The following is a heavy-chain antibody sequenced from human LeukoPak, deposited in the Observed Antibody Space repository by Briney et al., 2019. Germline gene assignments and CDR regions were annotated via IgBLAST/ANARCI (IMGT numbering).Heavy chain of an antibody. CDR1: GFTFTSSA. Sequence: SAKFSCKASGFTFTSSAMQWVRQARGQRLEWIGWIVVGSGNTNYAQKFQERVTITRDMSTSTAYMELSSLRSEDTAVYYCAARIVGSQGGFDYWGQGTLVTVSS. CDR3: AARIVGSQGGFDY. J-gene: IGHJ4*02. D-gene: IGHD1-26*01. V-gene: IGHV1-58*02. CDR2: IVVGSGNT.